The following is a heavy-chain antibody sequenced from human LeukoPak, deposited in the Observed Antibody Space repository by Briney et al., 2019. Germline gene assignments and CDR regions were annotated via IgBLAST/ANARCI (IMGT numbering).Heavy chain of an antibody. J-gene: IGHJ4*02. V-gene: IGHV3-74*01. D-gene: IGHD1-26*01. CDR2: INTDGSTT. CDR3: ATGRGTPLGF. CDR1: GFTFSSYW. Sequence: GGSLRLSCAASGFTFSSYWMHWVRQAPGKGLVWVSRINTDGSTTNYADSVEGRFTVSRDNAKNTLYLQINSLRAEDTAVYYCATGRGTPLGFWGQGALVTVSS.